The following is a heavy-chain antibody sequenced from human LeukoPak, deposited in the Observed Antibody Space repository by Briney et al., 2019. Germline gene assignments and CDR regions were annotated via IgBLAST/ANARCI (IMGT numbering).Heavy chain of an antibody. CDR3: ARETGTVPFHNVLTGRQDFYYYYIDV. J-gene: IGHJ6*03. Sequence: ASVKVSCKASGYTFTGYYVHWVRQAPGQGLEWMGWINPNSGGTNYAQKFQGRVTMTRDTSISTAYMELSRLRSDDTAVYYCARETGTVPFHNVLTGRQDFYYYYIDVWGKGTTVTVSS. CDR1: GYTFTGYY. D-gene: IGHD3-9*01. CDR2: INPNSGGT. V-gene: IGHV1-2*02.